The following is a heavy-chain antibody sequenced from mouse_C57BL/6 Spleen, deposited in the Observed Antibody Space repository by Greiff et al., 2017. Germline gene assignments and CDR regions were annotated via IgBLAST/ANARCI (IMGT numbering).Heavy chain of an antibody. CDR3: ASIYYDYDGFDY. D-gene: IGHD2-4*01. V-gene: IGHV1-80*01. J-gene: IGHJ2*01. CDR2: IYPGDGDT. CDR1: GYAFSSYW. Sequence: VKLVESGAELVKPGASVKISCKASGYAFSSYWMNWVKQRPGKGLEWIGQIYPGDGDTNYNGKFKGKATLTADKSSSTAYMQLSSLTSEDSAVYFCASIYYDYDGFDYWGQGTTLTVSS.